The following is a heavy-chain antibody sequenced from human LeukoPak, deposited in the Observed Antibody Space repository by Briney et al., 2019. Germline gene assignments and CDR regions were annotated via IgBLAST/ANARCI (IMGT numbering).Heavy chain of an antibody. CDR2: IYKRGST. CDR3: ARGRGK. J-gene: IGHJ4*02. Sequence: SETLSLTCTVSGVSINSYYWSWIRQAPGKGLEWIGYIYKRGSTNYNPSLKSRVSMSVDTSKNQFSLKLSSVTAADTAVYYCARGRGKWGQGTLVTVSS. D-gene: IGHD3-10*01. V-gene: IGHV4-59*12. CDR1: GVSINSYY.